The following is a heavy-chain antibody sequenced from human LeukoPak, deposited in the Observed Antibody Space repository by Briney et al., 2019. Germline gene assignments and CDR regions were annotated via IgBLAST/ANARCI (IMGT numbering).Heavy chain of an antibody. CDR1: GFTFSSYS. Sequence: PGGSLRLSCAVSGFTFSSYSMNWVRQAPGKGLEWVSSISSSSSYIYYADSVKGRFTISRDNAKNSLYLQMNSLRAEDTAVYYCAREDVVVTANDAFDIWGQGTMVTVSS. CDR3: AREDVVVTANDAFDI. D-gene: IGHD2-21*02. CDR2: ISSSSSYI. V-gene: IGHV3-21*01. J-gene: IGHJ3*02.